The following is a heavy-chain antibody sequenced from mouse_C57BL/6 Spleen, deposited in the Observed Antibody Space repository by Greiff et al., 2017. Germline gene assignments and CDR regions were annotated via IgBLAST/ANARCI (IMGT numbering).Heavy chain of an antibody. CDR3: AREEHYYAMDY. CDR1: GYAFSSYW. CDR2: IYPGDGDT. Sequence: VQLVESGAELVKPGASVKISCKASGYAFSSYWMNWVKQRPGKGLEWIGQIYPGDGDTNYNGKFKGKATLTADKSSRTAYMQLSSLTSEDSEVYFCAREEHYYAMDYWGQGTSVTVSS. J-gene: IGHJ4*01. V-gene: IGHV1-80*01.